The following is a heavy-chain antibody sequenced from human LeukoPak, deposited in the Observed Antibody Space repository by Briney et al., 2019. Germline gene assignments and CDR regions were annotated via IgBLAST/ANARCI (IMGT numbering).Heavy chain of an antibody. CDR1: GGSISSGDYY. Sequence: SQTLSLACTVSGGSISSGDYYWSWIRQPPGKGLEWIGYIYYSGSTYYNPSLKSRVTISVDTSKNQFSLKLSSVTAADTAAYYCARKYCSSTSCYPDFWGQGTLVTVSS. CDR3: ARKYCSSTSCYPDF. CDR2: IYYSGST. D-gene: IGHD2-2*01. J-gene: IGHJ4*02. V-gene: IGHV4-30-4*08.